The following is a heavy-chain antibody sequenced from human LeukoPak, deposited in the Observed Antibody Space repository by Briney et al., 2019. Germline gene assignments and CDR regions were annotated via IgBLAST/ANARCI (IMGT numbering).Heavy chain of an antibody. CDR3: ARGNRDGYNYYYYYYMDV. Sequence: SSVKVSCKASGGTFSSYAISWVRQASGQGLEWMGRIIPIFGTANYAQKFQGRVTITTDESTSTAYMELSSLRSEDTAVYYCARGNRDGYNYYYYYYMDVWGKGTTVTVSS. CDR1: GGTFSSYA. J-gene: IGHJ6*03. D-gene: IGHD5-24*01. V-gene: IGHV1-69*05. CDR2: IIPIFGTA.